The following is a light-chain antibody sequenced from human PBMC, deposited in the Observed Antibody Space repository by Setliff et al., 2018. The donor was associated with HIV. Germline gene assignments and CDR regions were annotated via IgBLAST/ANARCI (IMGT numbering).Light chain of an antibody. CDR3: GTWDSSLSAPV. Sequence: QSVLTQPPSVSAAPGQKVTISCSGSSSNIGNNYVSWYQQFPGTAPKLFVYENNKRPSGIPDRVSGPKSGTSATLGITGLQTGDEADYYCGTWDSSLSAPVFGGGTKVTVL. J-gene: IGLJ3*02. V-gene: IGLV1-51*02. CDR1: SSNIGNNY. CDR2: ENN.